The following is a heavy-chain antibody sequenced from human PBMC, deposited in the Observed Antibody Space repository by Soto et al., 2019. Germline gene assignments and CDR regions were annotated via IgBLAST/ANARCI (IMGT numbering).Heavy chain of an antibody. CDR2: IYYSGST. CDR3: VGWDILTGYLRY. J-gene: IGHJ4*02. Sequence: PSETLSLTCAVSGYSISSSNWWGWIRQPSGKGLEWIGYIYYSGSTYYNPSLKSRVTMSVDTSKNQFSLKLSSVTAVDTAVYYCVGWDILTGYLRYWGQGTLVTVSS. V-gene: IGHV4-28*01. D-gene: IGHD3-9*01. CDR1: GYSISSSNW.